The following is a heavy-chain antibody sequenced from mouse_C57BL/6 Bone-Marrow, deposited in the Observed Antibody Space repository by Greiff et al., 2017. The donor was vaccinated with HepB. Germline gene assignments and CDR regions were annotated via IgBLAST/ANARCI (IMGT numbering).Heavy chain of an antibody. J-gene: IGHJ2*01. Sequence: VQLVESGAELVRPGASVTLSCKASGYTFTDYEMHWVKQTPVHGLEWIGAIDPETGGTAYNQKFKGKAILTADKSSSTAYMELRSLTSEDSAVYYCTRLLLSDYWGQGTTLTVSS. V-gene: IGHV1-15*01. CDR3: TRLLLSDY. CDR2: IDPETGGT. D-gene: IGHD1-1*02. CDR1: GYTFTDYE.